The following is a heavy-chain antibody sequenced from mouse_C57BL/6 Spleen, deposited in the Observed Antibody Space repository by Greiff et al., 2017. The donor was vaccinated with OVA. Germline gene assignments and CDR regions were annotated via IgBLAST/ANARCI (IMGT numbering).Heavy chain of an antibody. Sequence: VQLQPPGPELVKPGASLKISCKASGYTFTDYNMHWVKQSPGKSLEWIGHINPNNGGTSYNHKFKGKATLTANKSSSTAYMQLRSLTSEDCAVYYCARGGIYYGNYCGGMDYWGQGTSVTVSS. D-gene: IGHD2-1*01. V-gene: IGHV1-22*01. CDR1: GYTFTDYN. CDR2: INPNNGGT. CDR3: ARGGIYYGNYCGGMDY. J-gene: IGHJ4*01.